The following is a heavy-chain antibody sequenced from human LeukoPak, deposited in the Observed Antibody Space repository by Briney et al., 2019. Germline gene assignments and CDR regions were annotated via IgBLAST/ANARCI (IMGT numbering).Heavy chain of an antibody. CDR1: GFTFDTYA. CDR3: ARDTYYSGSYIWFDP. J-gene: IGHJ5*02. V-gene: IGHV3-23*01. D-gene: IGHD1-26*01. CDR2: ISGSGDST. Sequence: PGESLRLSCAASGFTFDTYAMSWLREAPGKGLEWGSVISGSGDSTEYADSVKGRFTISRDNSRNTLSLQMNNLRAEDTATYYCARDTYYSGSYIWFDPRGQGTLVTVSS.